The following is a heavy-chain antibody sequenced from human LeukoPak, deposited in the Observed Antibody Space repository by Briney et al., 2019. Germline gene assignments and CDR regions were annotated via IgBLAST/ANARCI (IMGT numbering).Heavy chain of an antibody. V-gene: IGHV3-15*01. CDR2: IKSKTDGGTG. CDR1: GFTFRHAW. J-gene: IGHJ4*02. D-gene: IGHD2-21*02. Sequence: AGGSLRLSCAASGFTFRHAWMSWVRQAPGKGLEWVGRIKSKTDGGTGDYAAPVKGRFTISRDDSKNRLYLEMNGLQTEDTAVYYCTGDSDIFVKWGQGTLVAVSS. CDR3: TGDSDIFVK.